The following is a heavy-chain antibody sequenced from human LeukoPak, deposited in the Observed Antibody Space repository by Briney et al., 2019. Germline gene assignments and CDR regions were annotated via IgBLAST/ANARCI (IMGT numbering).Heavy chain of an antibody. CDR1: GFTFSSYE. CDR2: ISTSGSTI. J-gene: IGHJ4*02. D-gene: IGHD5-12*01. Sequence: GGSLRLSCAASGFTFSSYEMNWVRQAPGKGLEWVSYISTSGSTIYYADSVKGRFTISRDNAKNSLYLQMNSLRAEDTALYYCVRVMGGYEDYWGQGTLVTVPS. V-gene: IGHV3-48*03. CDR3: VRVMGGYEDY.